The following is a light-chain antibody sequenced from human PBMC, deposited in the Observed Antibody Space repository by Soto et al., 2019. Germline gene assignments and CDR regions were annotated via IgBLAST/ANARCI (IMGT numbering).Light chain of an antibody. J-gene: IGKJ1*01. CDR1: QSVSSN. Sequence: EIVMTQSPATLSVSPGERATLSCRASQSVSSNLAWYQQKPGQAPRLLIYGASSRATGIPARFSGTGSGTEFTLTISSLQSEDFAVYHCQQRSNWPRAFGQGTKV. CDR2: GAS. CDR3: QQRSNWPRA. V-gene: IGKV3-15*01.